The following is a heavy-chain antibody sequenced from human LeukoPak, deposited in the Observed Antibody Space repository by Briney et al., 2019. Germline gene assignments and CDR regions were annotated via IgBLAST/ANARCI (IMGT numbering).Heavy chain of an antibody. D-gene: IGHD2-15*01. J-gene: IGHJ4*02. CDR1: GYTFTNYY. CDR3: ARDAYCSGGSCYSPLMIDY. V-gene: IGHV1-46*01. Sequence: ASVKVSCKASGYTFTNYYLRWVRQAPGQGFEWMGIIDPSGGSTTYAQKFQGRVTMTRDTSTSTVYMELTSLRSEDTAMYYCARDAYCSGGSCYSPLMIDYWGQGTLVTVSS. CDR2: IDPSGGST.